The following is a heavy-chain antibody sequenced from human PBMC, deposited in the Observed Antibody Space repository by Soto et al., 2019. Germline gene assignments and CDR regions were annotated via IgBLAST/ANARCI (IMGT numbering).Heavy chain of an antibody. D-gene: IGHD3-10*01. CDR3: RIQWFGESPADGDAFDI. CDR1: GFTFSNYG. Sequence: QVQLVESGGGVVQPGRSLRLSCAASGFTFSNYGMHWVRQAPGKGLEWVAVISYDGSNKYYADSVKGRFTISRDNSRNTLYLQMNSLRAEDTAVYYVRIQWFGESPADGDAFDIWGQGTMVTVSS. V-gene: IGHV3-30*03. CDR2: ISYDGSNK. J-gene: IGHJ3*02.